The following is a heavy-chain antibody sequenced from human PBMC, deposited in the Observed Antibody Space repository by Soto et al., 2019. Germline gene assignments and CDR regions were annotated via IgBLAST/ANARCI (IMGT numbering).Heavy chain of an antibody. V-gene: IGHV4-59*01. CDR2: IYYSGST. CDR3: ARGRPQKGGYCSSTSCYSYYYYYMDV. D-gene: IGHD2-2*01. CDR1: GGSISSYY. J-gene: IGHJ6*03. Sequence: QVQLQESGPGLVKPSETLSLTCTVSGGSISSYYWSWIRQPPGKGLEWIGYIYYSGSTNYNPSLKSRVTTSVDTSKNHFSLKLSSVTAADTAVYYCARGRPQKGGYCSSTSCYSYYYYYMDVWGKGTTVTVSS.